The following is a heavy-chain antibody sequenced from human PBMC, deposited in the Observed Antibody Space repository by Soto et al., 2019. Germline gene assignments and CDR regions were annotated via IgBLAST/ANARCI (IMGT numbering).Heavy chain of an antibody. CDR3: ARTSRLKTGQLDY. J-gene: IGHJ4*02. Sequence: AETLSLTCSVPGYSVGTYNWLALIRQPPGEGPEWIGYIYYPGAVYYNLSRKNQVSMSVETASDQFPLTFTSVLAADRAVDYFARTSRLKTGQLDYWGQGALVTVSS. CDR1: GYSVGTYNW. V-gene: IGHV4-28*05. CDR2: IYYPGAV. D-gene: IGHD3-9*01.